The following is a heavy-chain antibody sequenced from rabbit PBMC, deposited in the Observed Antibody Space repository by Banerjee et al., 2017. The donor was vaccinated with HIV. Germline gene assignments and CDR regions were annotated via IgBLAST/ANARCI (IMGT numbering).Heavy chain of an antibody. CDR2: AYTSSGSI. Sequence: QEQLEESGGGLVKPGGTLTLTCKASGIDFSTYQQMCWVRQAPGKGLELIACAYTSSGSIWYASWVNGRFTISRSTSLHTVSLQMTSLTAADTATYFCARNPGSSGDDNLWGPGTLVTVS. CDR1: GIDFSTYQQ. CDR3: ARNPGSSGDDNL. D-gene: IGHD1-1*01. J-gene: IGHJ4*01. V-gene: IGHV1S43*01.